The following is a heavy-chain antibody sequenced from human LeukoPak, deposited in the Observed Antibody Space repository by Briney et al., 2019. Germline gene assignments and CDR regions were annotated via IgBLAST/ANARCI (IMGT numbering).Heavy chain of an antibody. CDR2: IYHSGST. CDR3: ARMSGYYSTYYFDY. CDR1: GGSISSGGYY. J-gene: IGHJ4*02. Sequence: SETLSLTCTVSGGSISSGGYYWSWIRQPPGKGLEWIGYIYHSGSTYYNPSLKSRVTISVDRSKNQFSLKLSSVTAADTAVYYCARMSGYYSTYYFDYWGQGTLVTVSS. D-gene: IGHD3-3*01. V-gene: IGHV4-30-2*01.